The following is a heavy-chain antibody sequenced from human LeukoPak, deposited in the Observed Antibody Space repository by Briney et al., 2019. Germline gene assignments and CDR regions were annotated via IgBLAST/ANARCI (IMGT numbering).Heavy chain of an antibody. D-gene: IGHD3-22*01. J-gene: IGHJ4*02. CDR1: GFTFSSYA. CDR2: ISGSGGST. CDR3: AKDLLGGYSPNNDY. Sequence: PGGSLRLSCAAPGFTFSSYAMSWVRQAPGKGLEWVSAISGSGGSTYYADSVKGRFTISRDNSKNTLYLQMNSLRAEDTAVYYCAKDLLGGYSPNNDYWGQGTLVTVSS. V-gene: IGHV3-23*01.